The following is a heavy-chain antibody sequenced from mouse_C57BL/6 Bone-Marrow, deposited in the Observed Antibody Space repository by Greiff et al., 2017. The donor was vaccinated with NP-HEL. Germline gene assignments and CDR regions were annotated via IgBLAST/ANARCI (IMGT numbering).Heavy chain of an antibody. CDR2: IDPENGDT. J-gene: IGHJ1*03. Sequence: VQLQQSGAELVRPGASVKLSCTASGFNIKDDYMHWVKQRPEQGLEWIGWIDPENGDTEYASKFQGKATITADTSSNTAYLQLSSLTSEDTAVYYCTTFRYYYGSSGYFDVWGTGTTVTVSS. D-gene: IGHD1-1*01. V-gene: IGHV14-4*01. CDR3: TTFRYYYGSSGYFDV. CDR1: GFNIKDDY.